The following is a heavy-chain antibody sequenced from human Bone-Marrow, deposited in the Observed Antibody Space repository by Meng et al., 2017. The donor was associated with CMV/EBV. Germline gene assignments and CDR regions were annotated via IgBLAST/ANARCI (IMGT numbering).Heavy chain of an antibody. Sequence: ASVKVSCKASGYTFIGYYIHWVRQAPGQGLEWMGWIDPKSGDTNSAQKFQGRVTMTRDTSITTVYMELSSLRSDDTAVYYCAREQAGDYGLGQDALDIWGQGTMVTVSS. CDR3: AREQAGDYGLGQDALDI. D-gene: IGHD3-10*01. J-gene: IGHJ3*02. CDR1: GYTFIGYY. V-gene: IGHV1-2*02. CDR2: IDPKSGDT.